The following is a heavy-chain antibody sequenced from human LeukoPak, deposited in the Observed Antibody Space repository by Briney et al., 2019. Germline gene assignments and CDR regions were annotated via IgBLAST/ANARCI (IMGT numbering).Heavy chain of an antibody. CDR1: GYSISSGYY. CDR3: ARDPSSGYSEFDY. V-gene: IGHV4-38-2*02. Sequence: SETLSLTCTVSGYSISSGYYWGWIRQPPGKGLEWIGSIYHSGSTYYNPSLKSRVTISVDTSKNQFSLKLSSVTAADTAVYYCARDPSSGYSEFDYWGQGTLVTVSS. D-gene: IGHD3-22*01. CDR2: IYHSGST. J-gene: IGHJ4*02.